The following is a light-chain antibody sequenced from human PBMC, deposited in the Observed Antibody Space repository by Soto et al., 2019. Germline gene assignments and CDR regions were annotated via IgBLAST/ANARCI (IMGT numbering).Light chain of an antibody. CDR1: QTVPKSY. J-gene: IGKJ5*01. Sequence: IVLTQSPGTLSLSPGERATLSCRASQTVPKSYLAWYQQRPGQAPRLLIYDASNRATGIPGRFSGSESGTDFTLTISHLEPEDFAVYYCHQYAWSPLTFGQGTRLEIK. CDR2: DAS. V-gene: IGKV3-20*01. CDR3: HQYAWSPLT.